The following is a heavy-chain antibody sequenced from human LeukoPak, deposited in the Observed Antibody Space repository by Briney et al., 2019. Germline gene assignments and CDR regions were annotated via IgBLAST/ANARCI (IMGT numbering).Heavy chain of an antibody. CDR2: IYHSGST. Sequence: SETLSLTCAVSGGSISSGGHSWSWIRQPPGKGLEWIGYIYHSGSTYYNPSLKSRVTISVDRSKNQFSLKLSSVTAADTAVYYCAIEAGSGYYYWGQGTLVTVSS. CDR1: GGSISSGGHS. V-gene: IGHV4-30-2*01. CDR3: AIEAGSGYYY. D-gene: IGHD3-22*01. J-gene: IGHJ4*02.